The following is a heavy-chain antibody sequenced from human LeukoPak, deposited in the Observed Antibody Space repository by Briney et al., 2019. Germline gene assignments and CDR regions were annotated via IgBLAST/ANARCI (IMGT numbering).Heavy chain of an antibody. CDR1: GGSFSGYF. CDR2: INHSGST. J-gene: IGHJ4*02. CDR3: ARSGLVGADFDY. V-gene: IGHV4-34*01. D-gene: IGHD1-26*01. Sequence: SETLSLTCAVYGGSFSGYFWSWIRQPPGKGLEWIGEINHSGSTSYNPSLKSRVTVSVDTSKNQYSLRVRSVTAKDTAVYYCARSGLVGADFDYWGQGTLVTVSS.